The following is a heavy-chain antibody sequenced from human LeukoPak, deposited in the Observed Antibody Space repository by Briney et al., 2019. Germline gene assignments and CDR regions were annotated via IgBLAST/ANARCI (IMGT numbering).Heavy chain of an antibody. CDR3: ARILFYGGNSAEEVYFDY. V-gene: IGHV1-69*13. CDR2: IIPIFGTA. J-gene: IGHJ4*02. CDR1: GGTFSSYA. D-gene: IGHD4-23*01. Sequence: SVKVSCKASGGTFSSYAISWVRQAPGQGLEWMGGIIPIFGTANYAQKFQGRVTITADESTSTAYMELSSLRSEDTAVYYCARILFYGGNSAEEVYFDYWGQGTLVTVSS.